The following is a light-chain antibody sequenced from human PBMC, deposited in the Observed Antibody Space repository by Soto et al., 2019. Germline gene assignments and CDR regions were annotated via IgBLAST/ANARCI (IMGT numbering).Light chain of an antibody. CDR1: RSDVGAYNY. CDR3: SSYTSNRTVV. Sequence: QSALTQPASVSGSPGQSITISCTGTRSDVGAYNYVSWYQQHPGKAPKLMIYDVSNRPSGVSNRFSGSKSGNTASLTISGLQAEDEADYSCSSYTSNRTVVFGGGTKLTVL. CDR2: DVS. V-gene: IGLV2-14*01. J-gene: IGLJ2*01.